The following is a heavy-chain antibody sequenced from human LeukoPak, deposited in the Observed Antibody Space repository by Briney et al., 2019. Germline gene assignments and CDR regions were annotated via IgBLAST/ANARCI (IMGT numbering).Heavy chain of an antibody. CDR2: INPNTGDT. Sequence: ASVKVSCKASGYTFTGYYTHWVRQAPGQGLEWMGWINPNTGDTNYAQKFQGRVTMTRDTSISTAYMELSRLRSDDTAVYYCARDLGYYDIVTGYYIGYFDSCGQGTLVTVSS. V-gene: IGHV1-2*02. CDR3: ARDLGYYDIVTGYYIGYFDS. J-gene: IGHJ4*02. D-gene: IGHD3-9*01. CDR1: GYTFTGYY.